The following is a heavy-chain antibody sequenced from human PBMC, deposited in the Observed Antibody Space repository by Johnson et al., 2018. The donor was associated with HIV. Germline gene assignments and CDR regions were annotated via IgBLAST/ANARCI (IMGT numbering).Heavy chain of an antibody. V-gene: IGHV3-7*01. CDR3: ARERGYSSVLWKLSEAAFDI. J-gene: IGHJ3*02. Sequence: MQLVESGGGLVQRGGSLRLSCAASGFTFDDYGMSWVRQAPGKGLEWVANIKQDGSEKYYVDSVKGRFTISRDNAKNSLYLQMNSLRAEDTAVYYCARERGYSSVLWKLSEAAFDIWGQGTMVTVSS. CDR2: IKQDGSEK. D-gene: IGHD6-19*01. CDR1: GFTFDDYG.